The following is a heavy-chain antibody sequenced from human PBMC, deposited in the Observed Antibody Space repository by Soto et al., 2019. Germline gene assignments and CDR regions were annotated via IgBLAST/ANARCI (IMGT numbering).Heavy chain of an antibody. J-gene: IGHJ6*02. CDR3: AKVSGAAMVTSYYYYGMDV. Sequence: PGGSLRLSCAASGFTFSSYAMSWVRQAPGKGLEGVSAISGSGGSTYYADSVKGRFTISRDNSKNTLYLQMNSLRAEDTAVYYCAKVSGAAMVTSYYYYGMDVWGQGTTVT. D-gene: IGHD5-18*01. V-gene: IGHV3-23*01. CDR1: GFTFSSYA. CDR2: ISGSGGST.